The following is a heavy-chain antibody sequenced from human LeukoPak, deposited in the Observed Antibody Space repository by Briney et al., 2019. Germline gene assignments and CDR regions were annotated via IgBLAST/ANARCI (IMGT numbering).Heavy chain of an antibody. D-gene: IGHD4-11*01. V-gene: IGHV4-4*09. CDR2: VYTSGST. J-gene: IGHJ4*02. CDR1: GGSISGGY. CDR3: AKSYFDYSTYYSYYFNL. Sequence: PSETLSLTCTVSGGSISGGYWSWIRQPPGRGLEWIGYVYTSGSTNYNPSLKSRVTISVDASKSQFALKLSSVTAADTAVYYCAKSYFDYSTYYSYYFNLWGQGALVTVSS.